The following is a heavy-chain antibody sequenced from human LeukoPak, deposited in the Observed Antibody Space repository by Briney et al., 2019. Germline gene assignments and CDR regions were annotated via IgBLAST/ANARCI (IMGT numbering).Heavy chain of an antibody. CDR1: GFTFSRYP. CDR3: ARALRMPMIEKYYFDY. Sequence: SGGSLRLSCAASGFTFSRYPMHWVRQAPGKGLEWVAVISHDGSNEYYVDSVKGRFTISRDNSKNTLSLQMNSLRAEDTAVYYCARALRMPMIEKYYFDYWGQGTLVTVSS. CDR2: ISHDGSNE. D-gene: IGHD3-22*01. V-gene: IGHV3-30-3*01. J-gene: IGHJ4*02.